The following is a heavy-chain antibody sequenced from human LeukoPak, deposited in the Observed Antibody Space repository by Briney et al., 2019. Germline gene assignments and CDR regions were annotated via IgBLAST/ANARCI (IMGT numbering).Heavy chain of an antibody. Sequence: SETLSLTCTVSGYSISSGYYWGWIRQPPGKGLEWIGSIYHSGSTYYNPSLKSRVTISVDTSKNQFSLKLSSVTAADTAVYYCARVATRDYDYVWGSYTDYFQHWGQGTLVTVSS. J-gene: IGHJ1*01. V-gene: IGHV4-38-2*02. CDR3: ARVATRDYDYVWGSYTDYFQH. D-gene: IGHD3-16*01. CDR1: GYSISSGYY. CDR2: IYHSGST.